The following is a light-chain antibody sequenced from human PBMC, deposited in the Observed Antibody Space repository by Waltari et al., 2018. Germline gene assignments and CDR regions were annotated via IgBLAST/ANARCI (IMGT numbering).Light chain of an antibody. J-gene: IGLJ3*02. CDR3: CSYAGSYTWV. Sequence: QSALTQPASVSGSPGQSSTISCTGASSDMGSYHLLSWYQQHPAKAPTPRFYDVFYRPSGVSNRFSASKSGNTASLTISGLQAEDEADYYCCSYAGSYTWVFGGGTKLTVL. CDR1: SSDMGSYHL. CDR2: DVF. V-gene: IGLV2-23*02.